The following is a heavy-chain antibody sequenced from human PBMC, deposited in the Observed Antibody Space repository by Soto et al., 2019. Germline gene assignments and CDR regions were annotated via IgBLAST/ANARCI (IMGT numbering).Heavy chain of an antibody. V-gene: IGHV4-30-4*01. Sequence: SETLSLTCTVSGGSISSGDYYWSWIRQPPGKGLEWIGYIYYSGSTYYNPSLKSRVTISVDTSKNQFSLKLSSVTAADTAVYYCAKYSSSPPDWFDPWGQGTLVTVSS. CDR1: GGSISSGDYY. D-gene: IGHD6-6*01. CDR2: IYYSGST. J-gene: IGHJ5*02. CDR3: AKYSSSPPDWFDP.